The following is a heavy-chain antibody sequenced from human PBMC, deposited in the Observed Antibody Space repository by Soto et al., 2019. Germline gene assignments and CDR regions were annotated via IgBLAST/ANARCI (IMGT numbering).Heavy chain of an antibody. J-gene: IGHJ6*02. CDR2: IYYSGST. Sequence: SETLSLTCTVSGGSISSSSCYWGWIRQPPGKGLEWIGSIYYSGSTYYNPSLKSRVTISVDTSKNQFSLKLSSVTAADTAVYYCARRASGSYRAGSTEYGRDVWGQATTVTVSS. CDR3: ARRASGSYRAGSTEYGRDV. CDR1: GGSISSSSCY. V-gene: IGHV4-39*01. D-gene: IGHD1-26*01.